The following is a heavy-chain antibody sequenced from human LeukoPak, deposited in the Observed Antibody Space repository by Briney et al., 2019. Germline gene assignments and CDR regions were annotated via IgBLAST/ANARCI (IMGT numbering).Heavy chain of an antibody. CDR1: GFTFDDYA. V-gene: IGHV3-9*01. Sequence: PGGSLRLSCAASGFTFDDYAMHWVRQAPGKGLEWVSGINWNSGSVGYVDSVKGRFTISRDNAKNSLYLQMNSLRAEDTAVYYCARVEGYGDADYWGQGTLVTVSS. CDR3: ARVEGYGDADY. J-gene: IGHJ4*02. CDR2: INWNSGSV. D-gene: IGHD4-17*01.